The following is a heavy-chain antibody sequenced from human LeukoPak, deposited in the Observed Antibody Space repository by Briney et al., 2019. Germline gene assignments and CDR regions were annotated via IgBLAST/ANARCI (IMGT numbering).Heavy chain of an antibody. J-gene: IGHJ5*01. CDR2: INPSGGST. CDR3: ARRSYSTSCYGYWFDS. CDR1: GYTFTSYY. D-gene: IGHD2-2*01. Sequence: ASVKVSCTASGYTFTSYYMHWVRQAPGQGLEWMGIINPSGGSTSYAQKFQGRVTMTRDTSTSTVYMELSSLRSEDTAVYYCARRSYSTSCYGYWFDSWGQGTLVTVSS. V-gene: IGHV1-46*01.